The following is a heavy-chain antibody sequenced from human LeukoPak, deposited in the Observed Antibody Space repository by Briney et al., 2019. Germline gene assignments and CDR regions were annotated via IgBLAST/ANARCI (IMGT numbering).Heavy chain of an antibody. CDR2: ISYDGSNK. J-gene: IGHJ4*02. CDR3: ANRGDYAGR. D-gene: IGHD4-17*01. V-gene: IGHV3-30*18. CDR1: GFTFSSYG. Sequence: HPGGSLRLSCAASGFTFSSYGMHWVRQAPGKGLEWVAVISYDGSNKYYADSAKGRFTISRDNSKNTLYLQMNSLRAEDTAVYYCANRGDYAGRWGQGTLVTVSS.